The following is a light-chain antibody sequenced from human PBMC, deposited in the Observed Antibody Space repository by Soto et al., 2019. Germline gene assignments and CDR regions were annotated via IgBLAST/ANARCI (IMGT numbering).Light chain of an antibody. CDR1: TGTVTSGHY. Sequence: QAVVTQEPSLTVSPGGTVTLTCGSSTGTVTSGHYPYWIQQNPGQAPRTLIYDANNRHSWTPARFSGSLLGGKAALTLSGAQPEDEAEYYCSLLYSGGRVFGGGTKVTVL. J-gene: IGLJ3*02. CDR2: DAN. CDR3: SLLYSGGRV. V-gene: IGLV7-46*01.